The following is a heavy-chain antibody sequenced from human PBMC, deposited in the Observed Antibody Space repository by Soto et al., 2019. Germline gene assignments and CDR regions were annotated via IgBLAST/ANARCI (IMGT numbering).Heavy chain of an antibody. CDR2: TAYTGNT. Sequence: SETRSLTCVGSGGSISSDHWSGSRQLPGKGLEWIAYTAYTGNTNYNPSLKSRVPISMDTSKNQLSLKLTSMTAADTAVYYCARDMHARFPHSFDPSGPGTLVTVSS. J-gene: IGHJ5*02. D-gene: IGHD2-15*01. V-gene: IGHV4-59*01. CDR1: GGSISSDH. CDR3: ARDMHARFPHSFDP.